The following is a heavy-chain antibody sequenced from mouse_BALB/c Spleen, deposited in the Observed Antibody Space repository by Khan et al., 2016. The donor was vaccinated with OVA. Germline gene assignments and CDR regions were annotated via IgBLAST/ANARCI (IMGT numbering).Heavy chain of an antibody. D-gene: IGHD1-1*01. CDR2: ISSGGSYT. J-gene: IGHJ3*01. CDR1: GFTFSNYA. CDR3: ARELFTTVVATPFAY. Sequence: EVQRVESGGGLVKPGGSLKLSCAVSGFTFSNYAMSWVRQTPEKRLEWVATISSGGSYTYYPDSVQGRFTISRDNAKNTLYLQMSSLRFEDTAIYNCARELFTTVVATPFAYWGQGTLVTVSA. V-gene: IGHV5-9-3*01.